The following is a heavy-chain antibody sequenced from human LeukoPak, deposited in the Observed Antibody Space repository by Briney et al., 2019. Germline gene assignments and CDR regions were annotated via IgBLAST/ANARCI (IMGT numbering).Heavy chain of an antibody. J-gene: IGHJ4*02. CDR1: GYTLTELS. CDR2: FDPEDGET. Sequence: ASVMVSCKVSGYTLTELSMHWVRQAPGKWLEWMGGFDPEDGETIYAQKFQGRVTMTEDTSTDTAYMELSSLRSEDTAVYYCATAGTYCGGDCYSLPFDYWGQGTLVTVSS. V-gene: IGHV1-24*01. D-gene: IGHD2-21*02. CDR3: ATAGTYCGGDCYSLPFDY.